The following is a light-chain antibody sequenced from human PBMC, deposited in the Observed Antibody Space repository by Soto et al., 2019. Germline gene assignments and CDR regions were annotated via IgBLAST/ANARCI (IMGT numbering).Light chain of an antibody. J-gene: IGKJ1*01. V-gene: IGKV3-20*01. CDR2: GAS. CDR3: QQYDSSPWT. Sequence: ESVLTQSPGTLSLSPGERATLSCRASQSVRSIFVAWYQLKPGQAPRLLIYGASSRATGIPDRFSGSGSGTDFTLTISRLEPEDFAVYYCQQYDSSPWTFGQGTKVEIK. CDR1: QSVRSIF.